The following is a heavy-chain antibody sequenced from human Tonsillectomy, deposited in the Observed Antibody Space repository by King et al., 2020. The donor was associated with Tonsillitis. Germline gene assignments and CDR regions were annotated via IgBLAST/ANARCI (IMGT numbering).Heavy chain of an antibody. CDR1: GYTLTSYG. Sequence: VQLVQSGAEVKQPGASVKVSCKASGYTLTSYGITWVRQAPGQGLEWMGWISTHNGKTQYAQTFQGRVTMTTDTPTNTAYMELRSLRSDDTAMYYCARDLEAGYGNNWDTQNDYWGQGTLVTVSS. V-gene: IGHV1-18*01. D-gene: IGHD1/OR15-1a*01. CDR3: ARDLEAGYGNNWDTQNDY. J-gene: IGHJ4*02. CDR2: ISTHNGKT.